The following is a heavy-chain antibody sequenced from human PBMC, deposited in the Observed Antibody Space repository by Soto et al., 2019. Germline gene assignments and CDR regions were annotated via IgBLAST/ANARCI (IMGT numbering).Heavy chain of an antibody. D-gene: IGHD4-17*01. CDR3: ARAGGTTVTGLWHFDS. CDR1: GFTFNTYS. V-gene: IGHV3-33*01. CDR2: IWYDGTQK. J-gene: IGHJ4*02. Sequence: QVQLEESGGGVVQPGRSLRLSCEASGFTFNTYSMHWVRQPPGKGLEWLAAIWYDGTQKYYADSVKGRFIISRDNSKKTLDLEMNSLRAEDTAVYYCARAGGTTVTGLWHFDSWDQGTLVTVSS.